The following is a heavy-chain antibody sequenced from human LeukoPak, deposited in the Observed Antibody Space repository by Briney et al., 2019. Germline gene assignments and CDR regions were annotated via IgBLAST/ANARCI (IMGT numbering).Heavy chain of an antibody. D-gene: IGHD5-12*01. Sequence: PGGSLRLSCAASGFTFSSYWMSWVRQAPGKGLEWVANIKQDGSEKYYVDSVKGRFTISRDNAKNSLYLQMNSLRAEDTAVYYCARAYSGYDWWYFDYWGQGTLVTVSS. V-gene: IGHV3-7*01. CDR2: IKQDGSEK. CDR1: GFTFSSYW. CDR3: ARAYSGYDWWYFDY. J-gene: IGHJ4*02.